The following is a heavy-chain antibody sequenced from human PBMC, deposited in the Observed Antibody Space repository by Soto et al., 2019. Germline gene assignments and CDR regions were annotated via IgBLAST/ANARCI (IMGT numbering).Heavy chain of an antibody. CDR2: IYYDGSNK. D-gene: IGHD5-18*01. CDR1: GFSFSSYG. CDR3: ARDEYPGAYSFGYYFDN. V-gene: IGHV3-33*01. Sequence: QVQLVESGGGVVQPGRSLRLSWAASGFSFSSYGMHWVRQGPGTGLELVALIYYDGSNKYYADSVKGRFTISRDNSKNTLYLQMNSLRAEDTAVYYCARDEYPGAYSFGYYFDNWGQGTLVTVSS. J-gene: IGHJ4*02.